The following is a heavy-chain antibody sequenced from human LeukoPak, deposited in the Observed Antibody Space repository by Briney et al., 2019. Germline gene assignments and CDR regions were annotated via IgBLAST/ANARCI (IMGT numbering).Heavy chain of an antibody. CDR3: ARDGNRAVGAFDI. Sequence: GGSLRLSCAASGFTFSSYEMNWVRQPPGKGLEWVSYISSSGSTIYYADSVKGRFTISRDNAKNSLYLQMNSLRAEDTAVYYCARDGNRAVGAFDIWGQGTMVTVSS. V-gene: IGHV3-48*03. J-gene: IGHJ3*02. CDR1: GFTFSSYE. D-gene: IGHD1-14*01. CDR2: ISSSGSTI.